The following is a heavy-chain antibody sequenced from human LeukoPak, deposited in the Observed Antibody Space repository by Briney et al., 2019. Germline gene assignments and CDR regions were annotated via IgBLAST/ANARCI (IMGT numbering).Heavy chain of an antibody. D-gene: IGHD5-18*01. CDR1: GGSISSGGYY. CDR2: IYYSGST. Sequence: SETLSLTCTVSGGSISSGGYYWSWIRQHPGKGLEWIGYIYYSGSTYYNPSLKSRVTISVDTSKNQFSLKLSSVPAADTAVYYCARDGYSYGYYDHYWGQGTLVTVS. CDR3: ARDGYSYGYYDHY. J-gene: IGHJ4*02. V-gene: IGHV4-31*03.